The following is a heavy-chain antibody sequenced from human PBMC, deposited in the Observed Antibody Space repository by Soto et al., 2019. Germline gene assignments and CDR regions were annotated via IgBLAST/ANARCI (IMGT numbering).Heavy chain of an antibody. CDR1: GDSVSNNIAA. CDR3: ARHSDWPHSGWFDP. D-gene: IGHD6-19*01. J-gene: IGHJ5*02. Sequence: SETLSLTCAISGDSVSNNIAAWNWLRQSPTKGLEWLGRTYYRSRWYDDYAVSVKSRIRINPDTSKNQFTLQLNSVTPEDTAVYYCARHSDWPHSGWFDPWGQGMPVTVSS. V-gene: IGHV6-1*01. CDR2: TYYRSRWYD.